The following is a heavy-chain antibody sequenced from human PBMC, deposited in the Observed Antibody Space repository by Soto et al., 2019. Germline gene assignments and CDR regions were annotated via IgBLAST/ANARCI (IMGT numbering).Heavy chain of an antibody. CDR1: GFTFSSYG. V-gene: IGHV3-30*18. CDR2: ISDDGSNK. CDR3: AKDVDSAMVWWRALPDY. Sequence: QVQLVESGGGVVQPGRSLRLSCAASGFTFSSYGMHWVRQAPGKGLEWVAVISDDGSNKYYADSVKRRFTISRDNSKNTMYLQLNSLRDEDTAVYYCAKDVDSAMVWWRALPDYLGQGPMVTVPS. J-gene: IGHJ4*02. D-gene: IGHD5-18*01.